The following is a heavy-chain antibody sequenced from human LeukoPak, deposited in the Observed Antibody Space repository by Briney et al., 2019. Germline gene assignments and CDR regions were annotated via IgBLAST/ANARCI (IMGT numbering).Heavy chain of an antibody. V-gene: IGHV4-34*01. CDR2: INHSGST. D-gene: IGHD2-21*02. J-gene: IGHJ6*02. Sequence: PSETLSLTCTVSGGSISSYYWSWIRQPPGKGLEWIGEINHSGSTNYNPSLKSRVTISVDTSKNQFSLKLSSVTAADTAVYYCASDDLDYGMDVWGQGTTVTVSS. CDR1: GGSISSYY. CDR3: ASDDLDYGMDV.